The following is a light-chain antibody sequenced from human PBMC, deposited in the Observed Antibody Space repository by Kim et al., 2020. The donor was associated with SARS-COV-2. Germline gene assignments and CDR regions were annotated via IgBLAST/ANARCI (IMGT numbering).Light chain of an antibody. CDR1: SGHSSYI. CDR2: LEGSGSY. J-gene: IGLJ3*02. CDR3: ETWASNTLV. Sequence: QLVLTQSSSASASLGSSVKLTCTLSSGHSSYIIAWHQQQPGKAPRYLMKLEGSGSYNKGSGVPDRFSGSSSGADRYLTISNLQSEDEADYYCETWASNTLVFGGGTQLTVL. V-gene: IGLV4-60*03.